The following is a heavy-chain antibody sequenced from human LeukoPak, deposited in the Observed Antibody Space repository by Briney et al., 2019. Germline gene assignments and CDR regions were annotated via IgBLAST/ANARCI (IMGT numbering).Heavy chain of an antibody. V-gene: IGHV1-2*02. D-gene: IGHD3-22*01. CDR3: ARDQWKGDYYDSSGYRERGDY. CDR2: INPNSGGT. CDR1: GYIFTGYY. Sequence: GASVKVSCKASGYIFTGYYMHWVRQAPGQGLEWMGWINPNSGGTNYAQKFQGRVTMARDTSISTAYMELSRLRSDDTAVYYCARDQWKGDYYDSSGYRERGDYWGQGTLVTVSS. J-gene: IGHJ4*02.